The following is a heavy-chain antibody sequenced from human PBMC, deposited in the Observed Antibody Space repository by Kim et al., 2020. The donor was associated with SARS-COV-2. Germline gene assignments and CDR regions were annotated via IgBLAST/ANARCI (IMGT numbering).Heavy chain of an antibody. CDR1: GFSVGSHY. J-gene: IGHJ3*02. Sequence: GGSLRLSCVASGFSVGSHYISWIRRAPGTGLEWVANIKQDGSDKYYIDSVKGRFTISRDNAKNSVYLQMSSLRVEDTAIYYCAREGDAFDIWGQGTVVTVS. CDR2: IKQDGSDK. V-gene: IGHV3-7*03. CDR3: AREGDAFDI.